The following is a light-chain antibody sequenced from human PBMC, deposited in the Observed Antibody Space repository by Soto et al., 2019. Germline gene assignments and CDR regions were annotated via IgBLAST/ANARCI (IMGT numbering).Light chain of an antibody. CDR3: QQYNNWPPGT. J-gene: IGKJ3*01. V-gene: IGKV3-15*01. Sequence: EIVMTQSPATLSVSPGERATLSCRASQSVSSNLAWYQQKPGQAPRLLIYGASTRATGIPARFSGSGSGTEFTLTINNLQSEDSAVYYCQQYNNWPPGTFGPGTKVDIK. CDR1: QSVSSN. CDR2: GAS.